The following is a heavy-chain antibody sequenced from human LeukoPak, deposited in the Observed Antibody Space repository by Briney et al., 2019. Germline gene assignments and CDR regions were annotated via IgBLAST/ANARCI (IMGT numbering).Heavy chain of an antibody. CDR1: GFTFSSYA. D-gene: IGHD3-3*01. CDR2: ISGSGGST. Sequence: LPGGSLRLSCAASGFTFSSYAMSWVRQAPGKGLEWVSAISGSGGSTYYADSVKGRFTISRDNSKNTLYLQMNSLRAEDTAVYYCAKDTPEGEFWKDYYYYYGMDVWGQGTTVTVSS. CDR3: AKDTPEGEFWKDYYYYYGMDV. V-gene: IGHV3-23*01. J-gene: IGHJ6*02.